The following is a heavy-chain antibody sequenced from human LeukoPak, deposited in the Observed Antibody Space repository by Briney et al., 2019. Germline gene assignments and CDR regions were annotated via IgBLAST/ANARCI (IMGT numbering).Heavy chain of an antibody. V-gene: IGHV1-8*01. D-gene: IGHD3-10*01. Sequence: ASVKVSCKASGYTFTTYDINWVRQATGQGLEWMGWMNPTSGHTGYAQNFQGRVTMTRDTSISTAYMELNSLTSEDTAVYYCARSPVGVRKKHDFWGQGTLVIVSS. CDR1: GYTFTTYD. J-gene: IGHJ4*02. CDR2: MNPTSGHT. CDR3: ARSPVGVRKKHDF.